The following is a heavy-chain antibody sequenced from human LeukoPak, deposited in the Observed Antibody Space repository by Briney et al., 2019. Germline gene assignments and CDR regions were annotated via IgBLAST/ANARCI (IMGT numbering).Heavy chain of an antibody. D-gene: IGHD3-10*01. V-gene: IGHV3-53*01. Sequence: PGGSLRLSCAASGFTVSSNYMSWVRQAPGKGLEWVSVIYSGGSTYYEDSVKGRFTISRDNSKNTLYLQMNSLRAEDTAVYYCARVGITKNFDYWGQGTLVTVSS. CDR3: ARVGITKNFDY. J-gene: IGHJ4*02. CDR2: IYSGGST. CDR1: GFTVSSNY.